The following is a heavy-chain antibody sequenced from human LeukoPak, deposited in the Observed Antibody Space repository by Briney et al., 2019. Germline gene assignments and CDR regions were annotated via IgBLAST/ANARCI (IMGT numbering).Heavy chain of an antibody. D-gene: IGHD3-22*01. V-gene: IGHV3-23*01. CDR1: GFTFSSYA. J-gene: IGHJ3*02. CDR2: ISGSGGST. CDR3: AKEQEDDSSGYFVSAFDI. Sequence: GGSLRLSCAASGFTFSSYAMSWVRQAPGKGLEWVSAISGSGGSTYYADSVKGRFTISRDNSKNTLYLQMNRLRAEDTAVYYCAKEQEDDSSGYFVSAFDIWGQGTMVTVSS.